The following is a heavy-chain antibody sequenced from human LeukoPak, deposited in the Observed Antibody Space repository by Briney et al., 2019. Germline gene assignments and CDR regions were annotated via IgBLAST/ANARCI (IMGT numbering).Heavy chain of an antibody. CDR1: GGTFSSYA. V-gene: IGHV1-69*04. CDR3: AREDPVVAATYYYYYGVDV. CDR2: IIPILGIA. D-gene: IGHD2-15*01. Sequence: GASVKVSCKASGGTFSSYAISWVRQAPGQGLEWMGRIIPILGIANYAQKFQGRVTITADKSTSTAYMELSSLRSEDTAVYYCAREDPVVAATYYYYYGVDVWGQGTTVTVSS. J-gene: IGHJ6*02.